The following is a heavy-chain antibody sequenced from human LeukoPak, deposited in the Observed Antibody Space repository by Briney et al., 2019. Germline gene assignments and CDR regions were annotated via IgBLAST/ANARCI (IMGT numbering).Heavy chain of an antibody. D-gene: IGHD6-13*01. CDR3: ARSRIAAAADY. CDR2: INHSGST. V-gene: IGHV4-34*01. Sequence: PSETLSLTCAVYGGSFSGYYWSWIRQPPGKGLEWIGEINHSGSTNYNPSLKSRVTISVDTSKNQFSLKLSSVTAADTAVYYCARSRIAAAADYWGQGTLVTVSS. J-gene: IGHJ4*02. CDR1: GGSFSGYY.